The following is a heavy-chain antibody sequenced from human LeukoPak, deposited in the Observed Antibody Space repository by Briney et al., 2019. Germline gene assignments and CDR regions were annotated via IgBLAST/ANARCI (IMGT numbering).Heavy chain of an antibody. D-gene: IGHD3-22*01. CDR2: INVYNGNR. CDR3: ARNYDRRPFDY. J-gene: IGHJ4*02. V-gene: IGHV1-18*01. CDR1: GYTFISYA. Sequence: ASVKVSCKASGYTFISYAISWVRQAPGQGLEWMGWINVYNGNRNYAQNFQDRVTMTTDTSTSTAYMELRSLRSDDTALYYCARNYDRRPFDYWGQGTLVTVSS.